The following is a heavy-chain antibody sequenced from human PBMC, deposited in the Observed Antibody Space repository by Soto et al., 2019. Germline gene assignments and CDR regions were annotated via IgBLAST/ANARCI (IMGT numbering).Heavy chain of an antibody. Sequence: GGSLRLSCAASGFIFSDYPMNWVRQAPGKGLEWVSSIRTISSAIYFADTVRGRFTISRDNARNSLYLQMTSLRDEDTAVYYCARETPSFDSWGQGTLVTGSS. V-gene: IGHV3-48*02. CDR1: GFIFSDYP. J-gene: IGHJ4*02. D-gene: IGHD2-15*01. CDR2: IRTISSAI. CDR3: ARETPSFDS.